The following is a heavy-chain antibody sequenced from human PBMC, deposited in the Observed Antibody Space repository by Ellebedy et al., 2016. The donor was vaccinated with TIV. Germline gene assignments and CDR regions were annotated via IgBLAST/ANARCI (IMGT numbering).Heavy chain of an antibody. Sequence: MPSETLSLTCTVSGGSINTYYWTWIRQPPGKGLEYIGFVHYTGITNYNPSLRSQVTLSVDSFKNQFSLKLDSVTAADTAVYYCARDSKKGWAFDIWGQGTMVTVSS. V-gene: IGHV4-59*12. CDR3: ARDSKKGWAFDI. CDR1: GGSINTYY. J-gene: IGHJ3*02. CDR2: VHYTGIT.